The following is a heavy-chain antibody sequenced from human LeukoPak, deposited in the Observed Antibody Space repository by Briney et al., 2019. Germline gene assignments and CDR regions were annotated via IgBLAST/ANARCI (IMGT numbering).Heavy chain of an antibody. V-gene: IGHV4-39*07. J-gene: IGHJ4*02. CDR1: GGSLISTDHH. CDR2: MSHSGTT. CDR3: ASDWAPGQGRMFDH. D-gene: IGHD3-16*01. Sequence: SETLSLTCVVSGGSLISTDHHWGWIRQNPGTGLEWIGSMSHSGTTYYNPSLMSRVTMSVDTSKNYFSLQLSSVTAADTAVHFCASDWAPGQGRMFDHWGQGTLVTVSS.